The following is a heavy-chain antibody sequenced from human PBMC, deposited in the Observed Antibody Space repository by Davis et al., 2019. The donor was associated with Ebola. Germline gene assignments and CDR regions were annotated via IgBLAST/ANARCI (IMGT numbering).Heavy chain of an antibody. CDR3: ARVPAMIGVVVRARGTFEI. D-gene: IGHD3-22*01. Sequence: SETLSLTCTVSGGSISSNSYYWGWLRQPTGKGLAWIGNLYYSGSTYYNPSLKSRVTISVATSKNQFSLKLSSVTAADTAVYYCARVPAMIGVVVRARGTFEIWGQGTMGTVS. CDR1: GGSISSNSYY. J-gene: IGHJ3*02. CDR2: LYYSGST. V-gene: IGHV4-39*01.